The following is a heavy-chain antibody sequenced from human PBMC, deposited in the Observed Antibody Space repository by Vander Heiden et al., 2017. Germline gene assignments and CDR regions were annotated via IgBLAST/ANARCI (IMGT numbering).Heavy chain of an antibody. CDR1: GYTFTTYG. J-gene: IGHJ4*02. Sequence: QFQLGKSGAEVKKPGASAKVSCKASGYTFTTYGIGWVRQAPGQGLEWMGWISTYNGNTNDAQKLQGRVTMTTDTSTSTAYMELRSLRSDDTAVYYCARDQALSDYWGQGTLVTVPS. V-gene: IGHV1-18*01. D-gene: IGHD3-16*02. CDR2: ISTYNGNT. CDR3: ARDQALSDY.